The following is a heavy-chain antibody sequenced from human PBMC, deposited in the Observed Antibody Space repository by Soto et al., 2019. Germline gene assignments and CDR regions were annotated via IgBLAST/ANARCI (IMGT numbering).Heavy chain of an antibody. CDR2: IYYSGST. CDR1: GGSISSYY. J-gene: IGHJ5*02. V-gene: IGHV4-59*01. D-gene: IGHD2-15*01. CDR3: ARDLLNRYCSGGSCYPDAESRFDP. Sequence: SETLSLTCTVSGGSISSYYWSWIRQPPGKGLEWIGYIYYSGSTNYNPSLKSRVTISVDTSKNQFSLKLSSVTAADTAVYYCARDLLNRYCSGGSCYPDAESRFDPWGQGTLVTVSS.